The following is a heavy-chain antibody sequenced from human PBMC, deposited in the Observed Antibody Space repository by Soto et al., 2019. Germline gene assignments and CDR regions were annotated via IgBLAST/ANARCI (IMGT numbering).Heavy chain of an antibody. Sequence: EVQLVESGGGLVQPGGSLRLSCAASGFSFSTYNMNWVRQAPGKGLEWVSYISSRSYTIYYIDSVKGRFTISRDNAKSSLYPQMNSLRDEDTAVYYCARGGSSSDNGMDVWGQGTTVTVSS. D-gene: IGHD6-6*01. J-gene: IGHJ6*02. CDR2: ISSRSYTI. V-gene: IGHV3-48*02. CDR3: ARGGSSSDNGMDV. CDR1: GFSFSTYN.